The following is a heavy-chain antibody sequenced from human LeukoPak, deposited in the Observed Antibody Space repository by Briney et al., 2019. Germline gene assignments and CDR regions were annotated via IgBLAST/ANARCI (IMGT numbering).Heavy chain of an antibody. V-gene: IGHV1-69*04. CDR3: ARDHSSSWSNWFDP. CDR1: GGTFSSYA. CDR2: IIPILGIA. Sequence: SVKVSCKASGGTFSSYAISWVRQAPGQGLEWMGRIIPILGIANYAQKFQGRVTITADKSTSTAYMELSSLRSEDTAVYYCARDHSSSWSNWFDPWGQGTLVTVSS. D-gene: IGHD6-13*01. J-gene: IGHJ5*02.